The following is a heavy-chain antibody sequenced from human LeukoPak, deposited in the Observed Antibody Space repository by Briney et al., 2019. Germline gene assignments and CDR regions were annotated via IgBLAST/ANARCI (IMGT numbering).Heavy chain of an antibody. CDR2: IIPIFGTP. Sequence: ASVKVSCKASGGTFSSYAISWVRQAPGQGLEWMGGIIPIFGTPNYAQKFQGRVTITTDESTSTAYMELSSLRSEDTAVYYCARVRGSALGYCSSTSCYMGAFDIWGQGTMVTVSS. V-gene: IGHV1-69*05. J-gene: IGHJ3*02. CDR1: GGTFSSYA. D-gene: IGHD2-2*02. CDR3: ARVRGSALGYCSSTSCYMGAFDI.